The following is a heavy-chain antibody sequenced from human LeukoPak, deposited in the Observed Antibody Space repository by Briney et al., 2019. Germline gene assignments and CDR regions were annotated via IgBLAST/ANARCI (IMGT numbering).Heavy chain of an antibody. CDR2: IKQDGSEK. CDR1: GFTFSSYW. CDR3: ARFSALGSSDPLDAFDI. J-gene: IGHJ3*02. D-gene: IGHD2-2*01. Sequence: GGSLRLSCAASGFTFSSYWMSWVRQAPGKGLEWVANIKQDGSEKYYVDSVKGRFTISRDNAKNSLYLQMNSLRAEDTAVYYCARFSALGSSDPLDAFDIWGQGTMVTVSS. V-gene: IGHV3-7*01.